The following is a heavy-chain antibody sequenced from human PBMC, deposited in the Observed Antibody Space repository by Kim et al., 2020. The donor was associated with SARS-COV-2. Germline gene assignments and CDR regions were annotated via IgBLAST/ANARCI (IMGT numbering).Heavy chain of an antibody. Sequence: SETLSLTCTVSGGSISSGDYYWSWIRQPPGKGLEWIVYIYYSGSTYYNPSLKSRVTISVDTSKNQFSLKLSSVTAADTAVYYCAIYSNYGINNWFYPWGQGTLVTVSS. D-gene: IGHD4-4*01. J-gene: IGHJ5*02. V-gene: IGHV4-30-4*01. CDR3: AIYSNYGINNWFYP. CDR1: GGSISSGDYY. CDR2: IYYSGST.